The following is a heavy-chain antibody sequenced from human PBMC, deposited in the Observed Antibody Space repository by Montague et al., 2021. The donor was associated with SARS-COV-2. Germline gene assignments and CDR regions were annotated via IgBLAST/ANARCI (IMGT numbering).Heavy chain of an antibody. J-gene: IGHJ4*02. CDR3: ARALSITIFGVVGSFDY. V-gene: IGHV4-31*03. CDR1: GGSISSGGYY. D-gene: IGHD3-3*01. Sequence: TLSLTCTVSGGSISSGGYYWSWIRQHPGKGLEWLGYIYYSGSTSYNPSLKSRVTISVDTSKNQFSLKLSSVTAADTAVYYCARALSITIFGVVGSFDYLGQGTMVTVSS. CDR2: IYYSGST.